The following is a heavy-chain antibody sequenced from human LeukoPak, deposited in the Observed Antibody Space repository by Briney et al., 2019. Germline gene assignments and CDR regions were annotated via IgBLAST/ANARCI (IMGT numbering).Heavy chain of an antibody. J-gene: IGHJ4*02. CDR3: ARTYSSFDY. D-gene: IGHD5-18*01. CDR1: GFTFTNYW. CDR2: INNDGTTT. V-gene: IGHV3-74*01. Sequence: PGGSLRLSCAASGFTFTNYWMHWVRQAPGKGLVWVSRINNDGTTTAYADSVKGRFTISRDNAKNTLYLQTNSLRAEDTAVYYCARTYSSFDYWGQGTLVTVSS.